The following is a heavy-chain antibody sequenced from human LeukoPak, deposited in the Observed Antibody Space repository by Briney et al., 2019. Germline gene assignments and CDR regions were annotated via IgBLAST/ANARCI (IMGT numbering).Heavy chain of an antibody. Sequence: GASVKVSCKASGYTFNNYFIWVRQAPGQGLEWVGWISPHSHTTHYAEKVQGRVTMTTDTSTTTVYMELRSLRSDDTAVYFCARGQSMYYWGQGTPVTVSS. CDR3: ARGQSMYY. J-gene: IGHJ4*02. D-gene: IGHD2-8*01. CDR1: GYTFNNY. V-gene: IGHV1-18*01. CDR2: ISPHSHTT.